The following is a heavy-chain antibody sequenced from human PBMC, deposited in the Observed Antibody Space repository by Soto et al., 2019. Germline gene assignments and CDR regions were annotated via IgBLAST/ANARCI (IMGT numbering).Heavy chain of an antibody. CDR2: VSGRGTTT. CDR1: GFTFSNYV. CDR3: SCLAWFGDPVPPFDC. J-gene: IGHJ4*02. D-gene: IGHD3-10*01. Sequence: GGSLRLSCAASGFTFSNYVMSWVRQAPGKGLEWVSGVSGRGTTTHHADSVKGRFTVSRDNSENTVFLQMNSLRAEDTAVYYCSCLAWFGDPVPPFDCWGQGTVVTVSS. V-gene: IGHV3-23*01.